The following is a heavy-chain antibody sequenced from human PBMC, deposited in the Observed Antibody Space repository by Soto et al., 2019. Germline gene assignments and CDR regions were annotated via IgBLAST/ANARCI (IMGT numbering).Heavy chain of an antibody. CDR3: ASVRIVGATILDY. J-gene: IGHJ4*02. CDR2: IYYSGST. CDR1: GVSISSGGYY. Sequence: SETLSLTCTVSGVSISSGGYYWSWIRQHPGKGLEWIGYIYYSGSTYYNPSLKSRVTISVDTSKNQFSLKLSSVTAADTAVYYCASVRIVGATILDYWGQGTLVTVSS. V-gene: IGHV4-31*03. D-gene: IGHD1-26*01.